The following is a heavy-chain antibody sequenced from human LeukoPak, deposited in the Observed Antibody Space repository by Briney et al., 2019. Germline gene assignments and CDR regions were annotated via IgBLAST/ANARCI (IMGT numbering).Heavy chain of an antibody. D-gene: IGHD6-19*01. CDR3: AKQGSLAVAGTGGYFDY. CDR2: ISGSGGST. Sequence: GSLRLSCAASGFTFSSYAMSWVRQAPGKGLEWVSAISGSGGSTYYADSVKGRFTISRDNSKNTLYLQMNSLRAEDTAVYYCAKQGSLAVAGTGGYFDYWGQGTLVTVSS. CDR1: GFTFSSYA. V-gene: IGHV3-23*01. J-gene: IGHJ4*02.